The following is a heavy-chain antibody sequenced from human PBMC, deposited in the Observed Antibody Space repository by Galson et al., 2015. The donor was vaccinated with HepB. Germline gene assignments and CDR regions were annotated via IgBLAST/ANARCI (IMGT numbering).Heavy chain of an antibody. CDR3: AKDLSESGTTFPHSHSHSGMDV. V-gene: IGHV3-23*01. J-gene: IGHJ6*02. Sequence: SLRLSCAASGFSFSNYAMSWVRQAPGRGLEWVAVIVGGGSYTSYADSVSGRFTISRDNSKKTLSLQMDSLRAEDTAVYYCAKDLSESGTTFPHSHSHSGMDVWGQGTTVTVSS. CDR1: GFSFSNYA. CDR2: IVGGGSYT. D-gene: IGHD1-1*01.